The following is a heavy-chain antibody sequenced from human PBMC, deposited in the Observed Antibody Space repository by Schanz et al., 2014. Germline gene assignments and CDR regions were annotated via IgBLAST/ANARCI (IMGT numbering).Heavy chain of an antibody. J-gene: IGHJ3*02. CDR2: ISSSGSTI. Sequence: DLVESGGGVVQPGRSLTLSCAVSTSLFSRSVIHWVRQAPGKGLEWVSYISSSGSTIYYADSVKGRFTISRDNSKNTLYLQMNSLRAEDTAVYYCARDRWDWNNAFDIWGQGTMVTVSS. CDR1: TSLFSRSV. D-gene: IGHD1-1*01. CDR3: ARDRWDWNNAFDI. V-gene: IGHV3-48*01.